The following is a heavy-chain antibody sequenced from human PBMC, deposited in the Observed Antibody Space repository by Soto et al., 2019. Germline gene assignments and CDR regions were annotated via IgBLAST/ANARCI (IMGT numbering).Heavy chain of an antibody. CDR2: IWYDGSNK. Sequence: QVQLVASGGGVVQPGRSLSLSCAASGFTFSSYGMHWVRQAPGKGLEWVAVIWYDGSNKYYADSVKGRFTISRDNSKNTLDLQMNSLRAYDTAVYYCARDLVVAAAGTSYFDYWGQGTLVTVSS. CDR3: ARDLVVAAAGTSYFDY. V-gene: IGHV3-33*01. J-gene: IGHJ4*02. CDR1: GFTFSSYG. D-gene: IGHD6-13*01.